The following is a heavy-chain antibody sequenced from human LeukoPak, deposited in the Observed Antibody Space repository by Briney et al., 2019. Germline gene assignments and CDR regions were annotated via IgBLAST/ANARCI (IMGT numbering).Heavy chain of an antibody. CDR1: GFTFSSYW. CDR2: INHNGNVN. V-gene: IGHV3-7*03. J-gene: IGHJ6*02. D-gene: IGHD3-3*01. Sequence: PGGSLRLSCAASGFTFSSYWMNWARQAPGKGLEWVASINHNGNVNYYVDSVKGRFTISRDNSKNTLYLQMNSLRAEDTAVYYCAKDLDFWSGQGPMDVWGQGTTVTVSS. CDR3: AKDLDFWSGQGPMDV.